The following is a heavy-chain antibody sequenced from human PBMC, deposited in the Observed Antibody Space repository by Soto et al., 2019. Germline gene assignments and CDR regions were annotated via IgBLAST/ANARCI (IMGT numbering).Heavy chain of an antibody. J-gene: IGHJ2*01. CDR2: IYYSGSA. CDR3: ARGGSSWSGAWYFDL. D-gene: IGHD6-13*01. V-gene: IGHV4-59*01. CDR1: GGSISHYY. Sequence: QVQLQESGPGLVKPSETLSLTCTVSGGSISHYYWSWIRQPPGKGLEWIGYIYYSGSANYNPSLRSRVIISVDTSKTQFSLELSSVTAADTAVYFCARGGSSWSGAWYFDLWGRGTLVTVSS.